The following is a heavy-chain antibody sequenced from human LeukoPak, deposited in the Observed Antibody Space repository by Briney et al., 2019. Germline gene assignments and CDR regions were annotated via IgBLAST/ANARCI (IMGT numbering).Heavy chain of an antibody. V-gene: IGHV4-59*01. D-gene: IGHD4-17*01. CDR3: ARDAPNYGDYVNDWFDP. Sequence: SETLSLTCTVSGGSISSYYWSWIRQPPGKGLEWIGYIYYSGSTNYNPSLKSRVTILVDTSKNQFSLKLSSVTAADTAVYYCARDAPNYGDYVNDWFDPWGQGTLVTVSS. J-gene: IGHJ5*02. CDR1: GGSISSYY. CDR2: IYYSGST.